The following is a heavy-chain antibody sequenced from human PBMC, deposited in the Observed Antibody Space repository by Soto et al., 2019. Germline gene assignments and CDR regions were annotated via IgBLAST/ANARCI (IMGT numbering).Heavy chain of an antibody. CDR3: ARDHPHCSGGSCFLPFDF. D-gene: IGHD2-15*01. CDR2: ISSTGSYI. Sequence: GGSLRLSCAASGFTFSSYSMNWVRQAPGKGLEWLSFISSTGSYIYYADSVSGRFTISRDNARNSLSLQMNSLRVEDTAVYYCARDHPHCSGGSCFLPFDFWGQGTRVTAPQ. J-gene: IGHJ4*02. CDR1: GFTFSSYS. V-gene: IGHV3-21*01.